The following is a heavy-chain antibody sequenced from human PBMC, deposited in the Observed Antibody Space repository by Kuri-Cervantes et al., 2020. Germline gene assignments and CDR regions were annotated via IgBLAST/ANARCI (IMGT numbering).Heavy chain of an antibody. CDR2: ISSSSSYI. J-gene: IGHJ4*02. D-gene: IGHD3-22*01. CDR1: GFTFSSYA. Sequence: GESLKISCAASGFTFSSYAMSWVRQAPGKGLEWVSSISSSSSYIYYADSVKGRFTISRDNAKNSLYLQMNSLGAEDTAVYYCAESGDSSGYPSGLFDYWGQGTLVTVSS. CDR3: AESGDSSGYPSGLFDY. V-gene: IGHV3-21*01.